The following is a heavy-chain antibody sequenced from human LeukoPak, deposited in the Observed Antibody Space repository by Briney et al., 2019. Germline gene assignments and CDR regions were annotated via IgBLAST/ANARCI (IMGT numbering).Heavy chain of an antibody. Sequence: GGSLRLSCAASGFTFSNYWMIWVRQAPGKGLEWVANIKEDGSEKNYVDSVMGRFTISRDNAKNSLYLQMNSLRAEDTAVYYCERDFQSSYWGQGTLVTVSS. CDR1: GFTFSNYW. V-gene: IGHV3-7*01. CDR2: IKEDGSEK. CDR3: ERDFQSSY. J-gene: IGHJ4*02.